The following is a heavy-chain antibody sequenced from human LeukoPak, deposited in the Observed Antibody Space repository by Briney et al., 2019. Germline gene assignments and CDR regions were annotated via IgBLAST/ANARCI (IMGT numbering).Heavy chain of an antibody. J-gene: IGHJ4*02. CDR2: IKSKVDGGTT. CDR1: GIIFRDAW. Sequence: GGSLRLSCVVSGIIFRDAWMNWVRQTPGEGLEWVGLIKSKVDGGTTDYAAPVKGRFTISIDDSKNTLYLQMSSLKIEDTAIYYCTKDPPLTGGVYSAHWAPGTLVTVSS. V-gene: IGHV3-15*07. CDR3: TKDPPLTGGVYSAH. D-gene: IGHD7-27*01.